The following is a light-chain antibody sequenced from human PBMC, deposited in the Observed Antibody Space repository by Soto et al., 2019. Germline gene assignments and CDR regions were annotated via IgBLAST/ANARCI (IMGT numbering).Light chain of an antibody. Sequence: EIVMTQSPDTLSSSPGERSTLSFSSSQSVNTNLAWYQQKAGQAPRLLIYGASTRATGIPARFSGGGSGTEFTLTISSLQSEDFAVYYCQQCFDWPLTFGGGTKVDIK. V-gene: IGKV3-15*01. CDR1: QSVNTN. J-gene: IGKJ4*01. CDR3: QQCFDWPLT. CDR2: GAS.